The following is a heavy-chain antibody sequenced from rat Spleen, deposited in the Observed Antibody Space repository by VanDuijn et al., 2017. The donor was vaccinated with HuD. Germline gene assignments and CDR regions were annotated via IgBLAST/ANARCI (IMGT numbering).Heavy chain of an antibody. CDR2: MWTGGST. CDR1: GFSLTSYN. J-gene: IGHJ2*01. V-gene: IGHV2-45*01. CDR3: ARAPMAAIKGAYFDY. D-gene: IGHD1-2*01. Sequence: QVQLKESGPGLVQPSETLSLTCTVSGFSLTSYNVHWVRQPPGKGLEWMGVMWTGGSTDYNSALKSRLSISRDTSKNQVFLKRNSLQSEDTTTYYCARAPMAAIKGAYFDYWGQGVLVTVSS.